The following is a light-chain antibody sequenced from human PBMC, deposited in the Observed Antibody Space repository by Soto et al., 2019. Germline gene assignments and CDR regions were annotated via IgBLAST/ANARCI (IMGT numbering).Light chain of an antibody. Sequence: IQLTQSPSSLSASVGDRVTISCRASQGIGNDLAWYQQKPGKAPRLLIFAASNLQSGVPSRFSGSGSGAEFTLTISSLQPDDFATYYCQQYNSYSWTFGQGTKVDIK. V-gene: IGKV1-17*01. CDR3: QQYNSYSWT. CDR1: QGIGND. CDR2: AAS. J-gene: IGKJ1*01.